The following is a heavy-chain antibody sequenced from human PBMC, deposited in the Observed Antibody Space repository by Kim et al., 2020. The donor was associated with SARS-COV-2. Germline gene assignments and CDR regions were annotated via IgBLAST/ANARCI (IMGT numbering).Heavy chain of an antibody. Sequence: GGSLRLSCAASGFPFLPSPLPCFLHAPGTGLEWVAVISYEGTNIYYEDSVKGRFTISRDNSKNTLYLQMNSLTVEDTAVFYCARETGDCSSSSCWSYYFYGMDVWGQGTTVTVSS. J-gene: IGHJ6*02. V-gene: IGHV3-30*03. CDR1: GFPFLPSP. D-gene: IGHD2-2*01. CDR3: ARETGDCSSSSCWSYYFYGMDV. CDR2: ISYEGTNI.